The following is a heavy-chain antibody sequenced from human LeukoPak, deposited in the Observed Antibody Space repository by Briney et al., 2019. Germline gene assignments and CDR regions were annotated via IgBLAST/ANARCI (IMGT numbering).Heavy chain of an antibody. CDR3: AKGRGYCTGGSCSSDY. D-gene: IGHD2-15*01. Sequence: GGSLRLSCTASGFTFSNYAMSWVRQAPGKGLEWVSTISGSDGSIYYADSVKGRFTISKDNSKNTLYLQMNSLRVEDTAIYYCAKGRGYCTGGSCSSDYWGQGTLVTVSS. CDR1: GFTFSNYA. CDR2: ISGSDGSI. J-gene: IGHJ4*02. V-gene: IGHV3-23*01.